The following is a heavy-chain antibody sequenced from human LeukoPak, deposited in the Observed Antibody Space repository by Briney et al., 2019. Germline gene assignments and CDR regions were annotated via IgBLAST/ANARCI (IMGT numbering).Heavy chain of an antibody. J-gene: IGHJ4*02. Sequence: PGGSLRLSCAASGFTFSSYAMSWVRQAPGKGLGWVSAISGSGGNTFYADSVKGRFTISRDNSKNTLYLQMNSLRADDTAVNYCGKDLPGYYRVCDYWGQGTLVTVSS. V-gene: IGHV3-23*01. CDR3: GKDLPGYYRVCDY. CDR2: ISGSGGNT. D-gene: IGHD1-26*01. CDR1: GFTFSSYA.